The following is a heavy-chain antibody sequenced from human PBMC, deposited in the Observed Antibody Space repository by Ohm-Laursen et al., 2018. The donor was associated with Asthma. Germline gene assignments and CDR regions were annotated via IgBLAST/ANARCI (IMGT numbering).Heavy chain of an antibody. CDR1: GFTFSSYI. J-gene: IGHJ6*02. CDR2: ITSYSSTT. V-gene: IGHV3-48*01. CDR3: AVRTTSAGFDV. D-gene: IGHD1-1*01. Sequence: SLRLSCAASGFTFSSYIMNWVRQAPGKGLEWVSYITSYSSTTYYADSVKGRFTISRDNAKNSLYLQMNSLRAQDTAVYYCAVRTTSAGFDVWGQGTTVTVSS.